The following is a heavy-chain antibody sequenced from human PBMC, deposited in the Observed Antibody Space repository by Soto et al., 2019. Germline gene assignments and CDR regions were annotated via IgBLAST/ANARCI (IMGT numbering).Heavy chain of an antibody. Sequence: SETLSLTCAVYGGSFSGYYWSWIRQPPGKGLEWIGEINHSGSTNYNPSLKSRVTISVDTSKNQFSLKLSSVTAADTAVYYCARGPGGSGSYYKTYYYYYMDVWGKGTTVTVSS. D-gene: IGHD3-10*01. J-gene: IGHJ6*03. CDR2: INHSGST. CDR1: GGSFSGYY. CDR3: ARGPGGSGSYYKTYYYYYMDV. V-gene: IGHV4-34*01.